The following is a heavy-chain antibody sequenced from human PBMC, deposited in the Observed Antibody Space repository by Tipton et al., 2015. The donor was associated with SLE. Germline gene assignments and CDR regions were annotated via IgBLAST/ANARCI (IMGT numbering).Heavy chain of an antibody. Sequence: TLSLTCTVSGGSMSSGGYYWNWIRHHPGKGLEWLGYIYSSGSTSYNPSLGSRLMMSLDKSNNKFSVRLSSVTVADTALYYCATCSSWYRFDYWGLGTVVTVSS. D-gene: IGHD6-13*01. CDR2: IYSSGST. V-gene: IGHV4-31*03. J-gene: IGHJ4*02. CDR3: ATCSSWYRFDY. CDR1: GGSMSSGGYY.